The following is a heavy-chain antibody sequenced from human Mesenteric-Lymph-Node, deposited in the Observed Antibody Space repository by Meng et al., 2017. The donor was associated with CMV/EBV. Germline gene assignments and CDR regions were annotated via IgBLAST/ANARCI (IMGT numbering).Heavy chain of an antibody. CDR2: IKSSSSYI. J-gene: IGHJ4*02. V-gene: IGHV3-21*01. D-gene: IGHD2-2*01. Sequence: GESLKISCAASGFTFSTYTMNWVRQAPGKGLEWVSSIKSSSSYIYYADSVEGRFTISRDNAKNSLYLQMNSLRAEDTAVYYCAREGGSTSPAYFDYWGQGTLVTVSS. CDR1: GFTFSTYT. CDR3: AREGGSTSPAYFDY.